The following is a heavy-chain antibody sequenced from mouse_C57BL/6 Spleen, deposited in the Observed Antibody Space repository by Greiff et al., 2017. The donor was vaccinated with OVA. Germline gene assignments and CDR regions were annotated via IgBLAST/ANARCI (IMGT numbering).Heavy chain of an antibody. CDR3: ARRSTMVTTEDYYAMDY. Sequence: SGAELARPGASVKLSCKASGYTFTSYGISWVKQRTGQGLEWIGEIYPRSGNTYYNEKFKGKATLTADKSSSTAYMELRSLTSEDSAVYFCARRSTMVTTEDYYAMDYWGQGTSVTVSS. J-gene: IGHJ4*01. CDR2: IYPRSGNT. V-gene: IGHV1-81*01. D-gene: IGHD2-2*01. CDR1: GYTFTSYG.